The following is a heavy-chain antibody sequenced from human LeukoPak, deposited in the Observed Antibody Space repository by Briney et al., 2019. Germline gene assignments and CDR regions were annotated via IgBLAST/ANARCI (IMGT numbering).Heavy chain of an antibody. D-gene: IGHD1-1*01. V-gene: IGHV3-7*01. CDR1: GFTISGHW. Sequence: GGSLRLSCAASGFTISGHWMAWVRQAPGKGLEWVADINTDGSERYYVDSVRGRFTISRDNAKNSVYLQMNSLGVEDAAVYYCARGIHDNILGGQGTQVTVSS. CDR2: INTDGSER. J-gene: IGHJ4*02. CDR3: ARGIHDNIL.